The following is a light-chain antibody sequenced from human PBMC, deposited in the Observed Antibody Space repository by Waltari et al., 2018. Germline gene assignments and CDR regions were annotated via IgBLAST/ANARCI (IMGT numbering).Light chain of an antibody. J-gene: IGLJ3*02. CDR1: TGAVTSGYY. Sequence: QTVVTQEPSLTVSPGGTVTLTCASSTGAVTSGYYPNWFQQKPGQAPRSLIYSISKKHSWTPARVAGSLLGGKAALTLSGAQPEDEAEYYCLLYYGDAQLGVFGGGTKLTVL. CDR3: LLYYGDAQLGV. CDR2: SIS. V-gene: IGLV7-43*01.